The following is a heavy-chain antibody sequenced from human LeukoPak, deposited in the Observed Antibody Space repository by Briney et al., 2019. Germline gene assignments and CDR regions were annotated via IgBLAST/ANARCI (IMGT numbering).Heavy chain of an antibody. D-gene: IGHD6-19*01. V-gene: IGHV4-4*07. Sequence: PSETLSLTCTVSGGSISSYYWSWIRQPAGKGLEWIGRIYTSGSTNYNPSLKSRVTMSVDTSKNQFSRKLSSVTAADTAVYYCARDRIAVAGDYFDYWGQGTLVTVSS. CDR3: ARDRIAVAGDYFDY. J-gene: IGHJ4*01. CDR2: IYTSGST. CDR1: GGSISSYY.